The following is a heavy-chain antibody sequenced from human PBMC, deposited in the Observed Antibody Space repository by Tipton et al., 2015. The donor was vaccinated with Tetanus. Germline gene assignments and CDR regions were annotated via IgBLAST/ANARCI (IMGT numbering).Heavy chain of an antibody. CDR2: IYFSGHT. V-gene: IGHV4-59*07. CDR3: ARHSGWYNFYNGMDV. D-gene: IGHD6-19*01. CDR1: GGSIATYY. J-gene: IGHJ6*02. Sequence: TLSLTCTVSGGSIATYYLSWIRQPPGKGLEWIGYIYFSGHTKYNPSLNSRVTMSVDTSNNQFSLRLTSVTEADTAIYYCARHSGWYNFYNGMDVWGQGTKVTVSS.